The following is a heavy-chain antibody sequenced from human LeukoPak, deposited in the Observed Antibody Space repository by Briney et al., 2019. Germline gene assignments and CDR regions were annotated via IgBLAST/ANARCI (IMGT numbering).Heavy chain of an antibody. CDR3: ARVLPQVITFGAARWFDP. V-gene: IGHV4-59*01. J-gene: IGHJ5*02. CDR2: IYYSGST. Sequence: SETLSLTCTVSGGSISSYYWSWIRQPPGKGLEWIGYIYYSGSTNYNPSLKSRVTTSVDTSKNQFSLKLSSVTAADTAVYYCARVLPQVITFGAARWFDPWGQGTLVTVSS. D-gene: IGHD3-16*01. CDR1: GGSISSYY.